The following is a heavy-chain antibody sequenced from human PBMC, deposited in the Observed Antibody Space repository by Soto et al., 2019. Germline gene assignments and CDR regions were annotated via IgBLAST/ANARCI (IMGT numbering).Heavy chain of an antibody. CDR1: GFTRCSYS. D-gene: IGHD6-6*01. CDR3: AKDKYSSSSSPIDY. J-gene: IGHJ4*02. V-gene: IGHV3-23*01. CDR2: ISGSGGST. Sequence: PGGAPRPSFATPGFTRCSYSMRLVPPAPGKGLEWVSAISGSGGSTYYADSVKGRFTISRDNSKNTLYLQMNSLRAEDTAVYYCAKDKYSSSSSPIDYWGQGTLVTVSS.